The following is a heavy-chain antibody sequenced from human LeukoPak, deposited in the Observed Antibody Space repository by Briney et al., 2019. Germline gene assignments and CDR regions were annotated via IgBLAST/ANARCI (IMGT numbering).Heavy chain of an antibody. Sequence: PGGSLRLSCAASGLPFSRHAMSWVRQAPGKGLECVSVISDSGDRTYYAESVKGRFTISRDNSKNTLYLQMNRLRAEDTAVYYCVKGHGAYGTGYDCWGQGTLVTVSS. CDR1: GLPFSRHA. CDR3: VKGHGAYGTGYDC. D-gene: IGHD4-17*01. CDR2: ISDSGDRT. J-gene: IGHJ4*02. V-gene: IGHV3-23*01.